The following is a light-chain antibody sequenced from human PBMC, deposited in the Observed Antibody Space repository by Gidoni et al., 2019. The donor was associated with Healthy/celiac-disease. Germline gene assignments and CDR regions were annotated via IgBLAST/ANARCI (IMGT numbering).Light chain of an antibody. V-gene: IGKV3-11*01. J-gene: IGKJ4*01. CDR2: DAS. CDR1: QSVSSY. Sequence: EIVCTQSPATLALSPGERATLSCRASQSVSSYLAWYQEKPGQAPRLLIYDASSGATGSPARFSGRGSGTDFTLTISRLEPEDFAVYYCQQRSNWPPLTFGGEAKVEIK. CDR3: QQRSNWPPLT.